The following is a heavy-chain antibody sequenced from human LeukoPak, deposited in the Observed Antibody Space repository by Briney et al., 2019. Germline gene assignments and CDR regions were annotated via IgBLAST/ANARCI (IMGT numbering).Heavy chain of an antibody. J-gene: IGHJ5*02. Sequence: SETLSLTCTVYGGSISSYYWSWVRQPAGKGLEWLGRIYTSGSTDYNPSLKSRVTMSVDTSKNQISLKLTSVTAADTAVYYCARGAIPVALHWFDPWGQGTLVTVSS. CDR2: IYTSGST. CDR1: GGSISSYY. V-gene: IGHV4-4*07. D-gene: IGHD2-21*01. CDR3: ARGAIPVALHWFDP.